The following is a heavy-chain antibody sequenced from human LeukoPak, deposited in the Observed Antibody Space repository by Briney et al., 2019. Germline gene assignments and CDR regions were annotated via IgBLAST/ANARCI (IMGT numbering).Heavy chain of an antibody. J-gene: IGHJ4*02. Sequence: SETLSLTCTVSGASMNNYYWTWIRQPPGKGLECLGYVYYTGSTYYKPSLKSRATISVDTSRNQFSLKLKSVPAADTAVYYCARDSSTVTTRHFDYWGQGALVTVSS. CDR2: VYYTGST. D-gene: IGHD4-17*01. V-gene: IGHV4-59*01. CDR1: GASMNNYY. CDR3: ARDSSTVTTRHFDY.